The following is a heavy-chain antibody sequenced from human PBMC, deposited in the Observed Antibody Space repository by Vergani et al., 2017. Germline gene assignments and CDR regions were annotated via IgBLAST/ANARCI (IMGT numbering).Heavy chain of an antibody. J-gene: IGHJ3*02. CDR2: IWYDGSNK. V-gene: IGHV3-33*01. CDR1: GFTFTSYG. D-gene: IGHD3-22*01. Sequence: QVQLVESGGGVVQPGRSLRLSCAASGFTFTSYGMHWVRQAPGKGLEWVALIWYDGSNKYYADSVKGRFTISRDNSKTTLYLQMNILRAEDTAVYYCARXYYYDSSGYYSPFYAFDIWGQGTMVTVSS. CDR3: ARXYYYDSSGYYSPFYAFDI.